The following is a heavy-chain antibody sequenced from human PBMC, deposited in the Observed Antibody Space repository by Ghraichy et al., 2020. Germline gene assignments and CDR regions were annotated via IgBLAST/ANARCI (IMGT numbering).Heavy chain of an antibody. V-gene: IGHV4-39*01. J-gene: IGHJ4*02. Sequence: SETLSLTCTVSGFSISSSSYSWGWLRQPPGKGLECIGSIYYSGSTYYNPSLKSRATISVDTSKTQFSLKLSSVTAADTAVYYCARRAAHYDILNGYLGYFDYWGQGTLVTVSS. CDR1: GFSISSSSYS. CDR3: ARRAAHYDILNGYLGYFDY. CDR2: IYYSGST. D-gene: IGHD3-9*01.